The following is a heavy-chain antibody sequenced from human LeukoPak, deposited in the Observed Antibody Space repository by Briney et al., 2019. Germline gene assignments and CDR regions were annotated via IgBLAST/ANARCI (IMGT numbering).Heavy chain of an antibody. D-gene: IGHD3-3*01. CDR3: ARDVRLDY. V-gene: IGHV1-24*01. J-gene: IGHJ4*02. CDR2: FDPEDGET. CDR1: GYTLTELS. Sequence: GASVKVSCKVSGYTLTELSMHWVRQAPGKGLEWMGGFDPEDGETIYAQKFQGRVTMTRDTSTSTVYMELSSLRSEDTAVYYCARDVRLDYWGQGTLVTVSS.